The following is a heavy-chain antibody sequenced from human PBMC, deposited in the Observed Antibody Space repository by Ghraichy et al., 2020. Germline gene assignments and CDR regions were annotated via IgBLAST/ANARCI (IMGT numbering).Heavy chain of an antibody. J-gene: IGHJ3*02. V-gene: IGHV3-11*06. CDR1: GFTFSDYY. D-gene: IGHD2-21*02. CDR3: ARPTYCGGDCYLDAFDI. CDR2: ISSSSCYT. Sequence: GGSLRLSCAASGFTFSDYYMSWIRQAPGKGLEWVSYISSSSCYTNYADSVKGRFTISRDNAKNSLYLQMNSLRAEDTAVYYCARPTYCGGDCYLDAFDIWGQGTMVTVSS.